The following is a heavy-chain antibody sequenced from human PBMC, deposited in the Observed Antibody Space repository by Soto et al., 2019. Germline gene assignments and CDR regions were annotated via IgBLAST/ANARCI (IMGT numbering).Heavy chain of an antibody. J-gene: IGHJ6*03. CDR2: MNPNSGNT. V-gene: IGHV1-8*02. CDR1: GYTFTSYG. D-gene: IGHD1-20*01. CDR3: ARGAYNWNPNYYYKYMDV. Sequence: ASVKVSCKASGYTFTSYGISWVRQAPGQGLEWMGWMNPNSGNTGYAQKFQGRVTMTRNTSISTAYMELSSLRSEDTAVYYCARGAYNWNPNYYYKYMDVWGKGTTVTVSS.